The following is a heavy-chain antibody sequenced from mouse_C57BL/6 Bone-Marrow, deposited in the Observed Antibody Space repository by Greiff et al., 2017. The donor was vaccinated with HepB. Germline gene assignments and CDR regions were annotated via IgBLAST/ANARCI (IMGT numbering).Heavy chain of an antibody. CDR1: GFSLTSYA. CDR2: IWTGGGT. Sequence: VKLMESGPGLVAPSQSLSITCTVSGFSLTSYAISWVRQPPGKGLEWLGVIWTGGGTNYNSALKSRLSISKDNSKSQVFLKMNSLQTDDTARYYCASIYDGYYDAMDYWGQGTSVTVSS. CDR3: ASIYDGYYDAMDY. J-gene: IGHJ4*01. D-gene: IGHD2-3*01. V-gene: IGHV2-9-1*01.